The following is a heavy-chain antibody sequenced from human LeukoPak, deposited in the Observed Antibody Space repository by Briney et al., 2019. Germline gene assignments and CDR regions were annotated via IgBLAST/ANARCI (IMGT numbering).Heavy chain of an antibody. J-gene: IGHJ4*02. D-gene: IGHD2-15*01. V-gene: IGHV3-21*01. CDR1: GFAFSSFS. CDR3: ARADIVVVPADPFDL. CDR2: ISIGYNNI. Sequence: GSLRLSCVASGFAFSSFSMNWVRQAPGKGLEWVASISIGYNNIFYADSVKGRFTISRDNAQNSVYLQMNSLRSEDTAVYYCARADIVVVPADPFDLWGQGTLLTVSS.